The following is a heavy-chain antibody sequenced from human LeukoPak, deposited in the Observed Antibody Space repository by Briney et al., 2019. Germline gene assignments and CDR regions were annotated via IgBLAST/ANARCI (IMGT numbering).Heavy chain of an antibody. CDR1: GYTLTELS. D-gene: IGHD6-19*01. J-gene: IGHJ4*02. CDR2: FDPEDGET. CDR3: ATNAPRSSGWTDFDY. Sequence: ASVKVSCKVSGYTLTELSMHWVGQAPGKGLEWMGGFDPEDGETIYAQKFQGRVTMTEDTSTDTAYMELSSLRSEDTAVYYCATNAPRSSGWTDFDYWGQGTLVTVSS. V-gene: IGHV1-24*01.